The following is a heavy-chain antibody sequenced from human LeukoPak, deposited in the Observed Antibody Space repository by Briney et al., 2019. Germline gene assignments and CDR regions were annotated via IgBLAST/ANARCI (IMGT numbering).Heavy chain of an antibody. CDR3: AKDREDDIAAAGTMDV. J-gene: IGHJ6*04. D-gene: IGHD6-13*01. CDR1: GFTFNSYG. Sequence: EGSLRLSCAASGFTFNSYGMHWVRQAPGKGLEWVTFIRYDGSNKYYTDSVKGRFTISRDNSKNTLYLQMNSLRAEDTAVYYCAKDREDDIAAAGTMDVWGKGTTVTVTS. CDR2: IRYDGSNK. V-gene: IGHV3-30*02.